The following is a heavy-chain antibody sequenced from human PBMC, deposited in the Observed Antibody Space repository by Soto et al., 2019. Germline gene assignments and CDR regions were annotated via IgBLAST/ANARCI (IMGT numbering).Heavy chain of an antibody. D-gene: IGHD6-6*01. CDR2: ISAYNGNT. CDR3: ARVGKQLVPRYYFDY. Sequence: QVQLVQSGAEVKKPGASVKVSCKASGYTFTSYGISWVRQAPGHGLEWMGGISAYNGNTNYAQKLQGRVTMTTDTSTSTAYMELRSLRSDDTAVYYCARVGKQLVPRYYFDYWGQGTLVTVSS. V-gene: IGHV1-18*01. CDR1: GYTFTSYG. J-gene: IGHJ4*02.